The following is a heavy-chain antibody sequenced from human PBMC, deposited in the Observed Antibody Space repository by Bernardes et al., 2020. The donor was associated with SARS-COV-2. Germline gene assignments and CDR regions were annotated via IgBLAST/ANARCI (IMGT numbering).Heavy chain of an antibody. D-gene: IGHD3-9*01. Sequence: ASVKVSCKASGYTFTSYDINWVRQATGQGFEWMGWMNPNSGNTGYAQKFQGRVTMTRNTSISTAYMELSSLRSEDTAVYYCARDTLVLRYFDWSPGGMDVWGQGTTVTVSS. CDR1: GYTFTSYD. J-gene: IGHJ6*02. CDR2: MNPNSGNT. CDR3: ARDTLVLRYFDWSPGGMDV. V-gene: IGHV1-8*01.